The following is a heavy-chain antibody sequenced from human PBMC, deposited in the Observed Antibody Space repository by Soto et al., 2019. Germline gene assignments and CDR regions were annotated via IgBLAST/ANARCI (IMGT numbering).Heavy chain of an antibody. CDR3: AHAYGGRSLY. J-gene: IGHJ4*02. Sequence: QITLKESGPTLVKPTQTLTLTCTFSGFSLPTDRVGVGWIRQPPGKTLQWLAVIYWDDTKTYRPSLKSRLTITKDTSKNQAALTMTDMDPVETATYYSAHAYGGRSLYWGKRTLVTVSS. CDR2: IYWDDTK. D-gene: IGHD1-26*01. V-gene: IGHV2-5*02. CDR1: GFSLPTDRVG.